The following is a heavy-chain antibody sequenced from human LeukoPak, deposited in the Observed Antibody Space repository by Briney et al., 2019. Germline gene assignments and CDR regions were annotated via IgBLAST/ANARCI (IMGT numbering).Heavy chain of an antibody. D-gene: IGHD4/OR15-4a*01. CDR1: GFTFSSYW. Sequence: PGGSLRLSCAASGFTFSSYWMSWVRQAPGKGLEWVANIKQDGSEKYYVDSVKGRFTISRDNAKNSLYLQMNSLRAEDTAVYYCARDILISSWCSVGWFDPWGQGTLVTVSS. CDR2: IKQDGSEK. CDR3: ARDILISSWCSVGWFDP. J-gene: IGHJ5*02. V-gene: IGHV3-7*01.